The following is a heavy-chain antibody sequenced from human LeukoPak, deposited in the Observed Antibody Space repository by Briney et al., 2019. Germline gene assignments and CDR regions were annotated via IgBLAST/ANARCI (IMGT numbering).Heavy chain of an antibody. CDR1: GGSISSFY. Sequence: SETLSLTCTVSGGSISSFYWSWIRQSPGKGLEWIAYIYNSGSTKYNPSLKSRVTISLDTSKNQFSLKLSSVTAADTAVYYCARAEGDSLSLFYYYMDVWGKGTTVTISS. V-gene: IGHV4-59*01. D-gene: IGHD2-15*01. CDR2: IYNSGST. J-gene: IGHJ6*03. CDR3: ARAEGDSLSLFYYYMDV.